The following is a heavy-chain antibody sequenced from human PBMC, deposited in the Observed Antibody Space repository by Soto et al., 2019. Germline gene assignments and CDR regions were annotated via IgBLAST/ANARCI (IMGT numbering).Heavy chain of an antibody. CDR1: GDSISSSNW. D-gene: IGHD5-18*01. V-gene: IGHV4-4*02. J-gene: IGHJ4*02. Sequence: SETLSLTCAVSGDSISSSNWWSWVRQPPGKGLEWIGKIHHSGKTNYNPSLKNRVTISLDKSKNQFSLRLSSVTAADTAVYYCAREGYNYDYDYWGQGTLVTVSS. CDR3: AREGYNYDYDY. CDR2: IHHSGKT.